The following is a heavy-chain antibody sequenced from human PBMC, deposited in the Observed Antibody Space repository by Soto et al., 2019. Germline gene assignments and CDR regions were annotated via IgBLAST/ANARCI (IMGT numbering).Heavy chain of an antibody. Sequence: QVQLVQSGAEVKKPGASVKVSCKASGYTFTSYGISWVRQAPGQGLEWMGWISAYNGNTNYVQKLQGRVTMTTDTSTSTAYMELRSLRSDDTAVYYCARDGFRYCSGGSCLGVDYWGQGTLVTVSS. CDR3: ARDGFRYCSGGSCLGVDY. V-gene: IGHV1-18*01. CDR2: ISAYNGNT. J-gene: IGHJ4*02. D-gene: IGHD2-15*01. CDR1: GYTFTSYG.